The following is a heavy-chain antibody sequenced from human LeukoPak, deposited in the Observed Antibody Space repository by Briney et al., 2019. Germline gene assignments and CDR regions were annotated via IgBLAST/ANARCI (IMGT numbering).Heavy chain of an antibody. CDR1: GGSFSGYY. CDR3: ARARIRFWSGYYSPNAFDI. V-gene: IGHV4-34*01. Sequence: KPSETLSLTCAVYGGSFSGYYWSWIRQPPGKGLEWIVEINHSGSTNYNPSLKSRVTISVDTSKNKFSLKLNSLPPADTPLYYWARARIRFWSGYYSPNAFDIWGQGTMVTVSS. J-gene: IGHJ3*02. D-gene: IGHD3-3*01. CDR2: INHSGST.